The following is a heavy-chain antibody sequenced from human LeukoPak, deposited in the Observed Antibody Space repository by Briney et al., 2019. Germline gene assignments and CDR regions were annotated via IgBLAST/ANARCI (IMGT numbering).Heavy chain of an antibody. Sequence: PGGSLRLSCAASGFTFSDHYTDWVRQAPGKGLEWVGRARNKANSYTTEYAASVKGRFTISRDDSKNSLYLQINSLKTEDTAVYYCARVLYDFWSGYYFDYWGQGTLVTVSS. CDR1: GFTFSDHY. D-gene: IGHD3-3*01. V-gene: IGHV3-72*01. CDR2: ARNKANSYTT. J-gene: IGHJ4*02. CDR3: ARVLYDFWSGYYFDY.